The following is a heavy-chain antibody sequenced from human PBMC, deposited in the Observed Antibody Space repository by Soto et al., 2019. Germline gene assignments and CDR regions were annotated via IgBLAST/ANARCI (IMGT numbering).Heavy chain of an antibody. CDR2: IYYSGST. J-gene: IGHJ4*02. Sequence: HVQLQESGPGLVKPSQTLSLTCTVSGGSISSGDYYWSWIRQPPGKGLEWIGYIYYSGSTYYNPSPKSRLNISVDTSKNQFSLKLRSVTAADTAVYYCARDIGRSSGVFDHWGQGTLVTVSS. CDR3: ARDIGRSSGVFDH. CDR1: GGSISSGDYY. D-gene: IGHD6-6*01. V-gene: IGHV4-30-4*01.